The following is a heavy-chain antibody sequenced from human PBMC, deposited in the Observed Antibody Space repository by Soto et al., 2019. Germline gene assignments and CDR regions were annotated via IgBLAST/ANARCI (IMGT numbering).Heavy chain of an antibody. V-gene: IGHV5-51*01. J-gene: IGHJ4*02. D-gene: IGHD3-22*01. CDR2: IYTDHSDT. CDR1: GYHFAIHW. CDR3: ARPEGRYFYDVRGYFSH. Sequence: GESLKTSCKTPGYHFAIHWSAWVRKMLEKVLEWMGAIYTDHSDTGYSPSFQVQGTISVDKSTDTAYRQWGSLKASDTGIYDYARPEGRYFYDVRGYFSHWGQGTLVTVSS.